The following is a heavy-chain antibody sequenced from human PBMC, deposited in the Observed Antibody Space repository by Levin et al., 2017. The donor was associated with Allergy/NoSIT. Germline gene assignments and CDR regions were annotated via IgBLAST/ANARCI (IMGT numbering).Heavy chain of an antibody. J-gene: IGHJ3*02. CDR1: GYTFTGYY. Sequence: ASVKVSCKASGYTFTGYYIHWVRQAPGQGLEWMGWINPNTGGTNYAQKFQGRVTMTRDTSISTAYMELSRLRSDDPAVYYCARDIGQGIAAAEGAFDIWGQGTMVTVSS. D-gene: IGHD6-13*01. CDR3: ARDIGQGIAAAEGAFDI. CDR2: INPNTGGT. V-gene: IGHV1-2*02.